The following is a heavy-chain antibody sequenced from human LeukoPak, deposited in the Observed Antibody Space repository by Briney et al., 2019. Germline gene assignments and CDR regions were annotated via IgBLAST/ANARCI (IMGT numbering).Heavy chain of an antibody. CDR2: IIPIFGTA. J-gene: IGHJ6*02. Sequence: SVKVSCKASGGTFISYAISWVQQAPGQGLEWTGGIIPIFGTANYAQKFQGRVTITADESTSTAYMELSSLRSEDTAVYYCAREREKPCSGGSCYDLYYYGMDVWGQGTTVTVSS. CDR1: GGTFISYA. CDR3: AREREKPCSGGSCYDLYYYGMDV. V-gene: IGHV1-69*13. D-gene: IGHD2-15*01.